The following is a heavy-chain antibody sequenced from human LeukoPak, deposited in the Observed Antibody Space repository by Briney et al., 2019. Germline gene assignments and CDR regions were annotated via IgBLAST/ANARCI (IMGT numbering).Heavy chain of an antibody. V-gene: IGHV3-23*01. D-gene: IGHD1-1*01. CDR1: GFTFSSST. CDR2: ITGGGGNT. Sequence: KPGGSLRLSCVASGFTFSSSTMSWVRQAPGKGLERVSGITGGGGNTYYEDSVKGRFTVSRDNSKNTLYLQMNSLRAEDTAVYYCAKGGTYDPFAYWGQGTLVTVSS. CDR3: AKGGTYDPFAY. J-gene: IGHJ4*02.